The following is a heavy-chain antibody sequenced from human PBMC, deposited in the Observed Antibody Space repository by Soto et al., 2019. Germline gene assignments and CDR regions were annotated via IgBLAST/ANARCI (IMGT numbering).Heavy chain of an antibody. Sequence: GGSLRLSCAASGFTFSSYTMHWVRQAPGKGLEWVAVISYDGSDKYYADSVKGRFTISRDNSKNTLYLQMNSLRAEDTAVYFCARVLRSGNTGYAFDIWGQGTMVTVSS. V-gene: IGHV3-30-3*01. CDR2: ISYDGSDK. D-gene: IGHD1-26*01. CDR1: GFTFSSYT. J-gene: IGHJ3*02. CDR3: ARVLRSGNTGYAFDI.